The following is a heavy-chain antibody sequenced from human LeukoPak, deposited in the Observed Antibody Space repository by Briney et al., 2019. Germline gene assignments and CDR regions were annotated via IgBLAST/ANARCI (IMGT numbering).Heavy chain of an antibody. CDR3: ARDGKDQLPAYFAY. J-gene: IGHJ4*02. Sequence: ASVNVSCKASGYTFTGYYMHWVRQAPGQGLEWMGWINPNSGGTNYAQKFQGRVTMTRDTSISTAYMELSRLRSDDTAVYYCARDGKDQLPAYFAYWGQGTLVTVSS. D-gene: IGHD1-1*01. CDR2: INPNSGGT. CDR1: GYTFTGYY. V-gene: IGHV1-2*02.